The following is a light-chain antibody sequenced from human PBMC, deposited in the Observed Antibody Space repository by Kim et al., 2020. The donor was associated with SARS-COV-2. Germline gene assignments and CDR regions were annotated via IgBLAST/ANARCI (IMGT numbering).Light chain of an antibody. V-gene: IGLV3-25*03. CDR2: KDT. Sequence: APGHTARISCSGDALPKQYAYWFQQKPGQAPLLVIYKDTKRPSEIPERFSGSNSGTTVTLTISGVQAEDEAEYYCQSADNTDTWVFGGGTQLTVL. CDR1: ALPKQY. J-gene: IGLJ3*02. CDR3: QSADNTDTWV.